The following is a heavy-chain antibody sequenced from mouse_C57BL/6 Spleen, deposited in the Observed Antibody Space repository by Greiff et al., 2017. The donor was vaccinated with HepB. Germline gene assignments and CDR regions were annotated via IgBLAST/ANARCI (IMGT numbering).Heavy chain of an antibody. J-gene: IGHJ1*03. V-gene: IGHV1-64*01. D-gene: IGHD2-5*01. Sequence: QVQLQQSGAELVKPGASVKLSCKASGYTFTSYWMHWVKQRPGQGLEWIGMIHPNSGSTNYNEKFKSKATLTVDKSSSTAYMQLSSLTSEDSAVYYCARYLYSNYVRWYFDVWGTGTTVTVSS. CDR2: IHPNSGST. CDR1: GYTFTSYW. CDR3: ARYLYSNYVRWYFDV.